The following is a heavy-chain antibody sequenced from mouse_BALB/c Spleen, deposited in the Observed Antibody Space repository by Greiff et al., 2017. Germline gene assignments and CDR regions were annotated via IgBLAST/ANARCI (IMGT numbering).Heavy chain of an antibody. CDR3: AREGKSTMITKDWYFDV. V-gene: IGHV2-9*02. CDR2: IWAGGST. J-gene: IGHJ1*01. Sequence: QVQLKESGPGLVAPSQSLSITCTVSGFSLTSYGVHWVRQPPGKGLEWLGVIWAGGSTNYNSALMSRLSISKDNSKSQVFLKMNSLQTDDTAMYYCAREGKSTMITKDWYFDVWGAGTTVTVSS. CDR1: GFSLTSYG. D-gene: IGHD2-4*01.